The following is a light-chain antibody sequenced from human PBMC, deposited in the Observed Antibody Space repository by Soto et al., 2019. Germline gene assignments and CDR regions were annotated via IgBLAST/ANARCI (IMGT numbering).Light chain of an antibody. CDR3: QQDNSYPWT. Sequence: DIQMTQSPSTLSASVGDRVTITCRASQSISSWLAWYQQKPGKAPKLLIYKASSLESGVPARFSGSGSGTEGTLTISSRQPDDVATYYCQQDNSYPWTFGQGTKGEIK. CDR1: QSISSW. V-gene: IGKV1-5*03. CDR2: KAS. J-gene: IGKJ1*01.